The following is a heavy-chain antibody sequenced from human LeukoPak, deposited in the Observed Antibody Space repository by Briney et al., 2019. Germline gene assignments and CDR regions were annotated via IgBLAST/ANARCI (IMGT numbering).Heavy chain of an antibody. D-gene: IGHD4-17*01. V-gene: IGHV3-9*01. CDR3: AKAGRYGDYDY. CDR2: ISWNSGSI. Sequence: PGGSLRLSCAASGFTFDDYAMPWVRQAPGKGLEWVSGISWNSGSIGYADSVKGRFTISRDNAKNSLYLQMNSLRAEDTALYYCAKAGRYGDYDYWGQGTLVTVSS. J-gene: IGHJ4*02. CDR1: GFTFDDYA.